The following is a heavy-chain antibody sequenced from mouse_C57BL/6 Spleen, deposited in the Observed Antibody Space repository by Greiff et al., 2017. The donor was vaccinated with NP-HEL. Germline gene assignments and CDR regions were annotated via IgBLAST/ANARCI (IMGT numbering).Heavy chain of an antibody. D-gene: IGHD1-1*01. Sequence: VQLQESGAELVKPGASVKISCKASGYAFSSYWMNWVKQRPGKGLEWIGQIYPGDGDTNYNGKFKGKATLTADKSSSTAYMQLSSLTSEDSAVYFCARRNPYYYGSSDDYAMDYWGQGTSVTVSS. J-gene: IGHJ4*01. CDR1: GYAFSSYW. V-gene: IGHV1-80*01. CDR3: ARRNPYYYGSSDDYAMDY. CDR2: IYPGDGDT.